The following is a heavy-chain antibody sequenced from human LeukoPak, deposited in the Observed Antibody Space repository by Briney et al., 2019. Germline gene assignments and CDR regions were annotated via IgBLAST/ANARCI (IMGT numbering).Heavy chain of an antibody. CDR1: GYTFTSYD. J-gene: IGHJ4*02. CDR3: TKSSSNYHFEY. D-gene: IGHD2-2*01. V-gene: IGHV1-8*01. Sequence: ASVKVSCKASGYTFTSYDINWVRQATGQGLEWMGWVNPNSGNTGYAQKSQGRVTMTRSTSISTAYMELSGLRSEDTAVYYCTKSSSNYHFEYWGQGTLLTVSS. CDR2: VNPNSGNT.